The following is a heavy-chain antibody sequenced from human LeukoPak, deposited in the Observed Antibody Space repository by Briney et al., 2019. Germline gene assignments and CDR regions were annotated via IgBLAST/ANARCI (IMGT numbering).Heavy chain of an antibody. J-gene: IGHJ4*02. D-gene: IGHD6-19*01. V-gene: IGHV3-48*04. CDR1: GFTFSSYS. Sequence: TGGSLRLSCAASGFTFSSYSTNWVRQAPGKGLEWVSYISSSSSTIYYADSVKGRFTISRDNAKNSLYLQMNSLRAEDMAVYYCAKDKEAVAGISFDYWGQGTLVTVSS. CDR2: ISSSSSTI. CDR3: AKDKEAVAGISFDY.